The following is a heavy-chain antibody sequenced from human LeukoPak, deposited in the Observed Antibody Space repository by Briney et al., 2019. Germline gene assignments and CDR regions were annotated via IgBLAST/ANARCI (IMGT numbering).Heavy chain of an antibody. D-gene: IGHD3-9*01. V-gene: IGHV3-7*01. CDR1: GFTFSHYW. J-gene: IGHJ4*02. Sequence: QPGGSLRLSCATSGFTFSHYWMSWVRQAPGKGLEWVANINLDGSKKYYVDSVKGRFTISRDNAQNSLYLQMNSLRAEDTAVYYCAREGAEYYDILTGPFDDWGQGILVTVSS. CDR3: AREGAEYYDILTGPFDD. CDR2: INLDGSKK.